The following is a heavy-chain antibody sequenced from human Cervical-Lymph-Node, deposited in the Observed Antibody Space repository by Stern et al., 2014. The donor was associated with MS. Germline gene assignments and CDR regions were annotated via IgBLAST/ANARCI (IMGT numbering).Heavy chain of an antibody. J-gene: IGHJ4*02. V-gene: IGHV1-69*06. CDR2: IIPMFGTP. CDR1: GGTFNNHV. CDR3: ANRDMGYTYGRHDY. Sequence: QVQLVQSGAEVKKPGSSVKVSCKASGGTFNNHVISWVRQAHGQGLEWMGGIIPMFGTPNYAQKFQGRVTIIADKSTSTVHMGLRNLSDEDTAMYYCANRDMGYTYGRHDYWGQGTLVTVS. D-gene: IGHD5-12*01.